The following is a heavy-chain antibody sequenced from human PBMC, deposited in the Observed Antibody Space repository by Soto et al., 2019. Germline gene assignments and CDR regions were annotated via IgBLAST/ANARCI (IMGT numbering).Heavy chain of an antibody. CDR2: LSTTSTST. Sequence: VQLVESGGGLVKPGGSLRLSCAASGFTFSDYHMTWIRQAPGKGLEWVSYLSTTSTSTNYADSVKGRFTISRDNAKTSMYLQMNSLRAEDTAVYYCARGRQQQLNDWGQGTRVTVSS. D-gene: IGHD6-13*01. J-gene: IGHJ4*02. CDR3: ARGRQQQLND. CDR1: GFTFSDYH. V-gene: IGHV3-11*05.